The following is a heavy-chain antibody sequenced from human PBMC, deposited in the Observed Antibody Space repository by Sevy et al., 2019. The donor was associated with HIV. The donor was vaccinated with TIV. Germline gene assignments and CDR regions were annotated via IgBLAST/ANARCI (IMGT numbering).Heavy chain of an antibody. CDR2: INHSGST. CDR1: GGSFSGYY. CDR3: ARAGYCSSTSCLDYFDY. V-gene: IGHV4-34*01. J-gene: IGHJ4*02. Sequence: SETLSLTCAVYGGSFSGYYWSWIRQPPGKGLEWIGEINHSGSTNYNPSLKSRVTISVDTSKNQFSLKLSPVTAADTAVYYCARAGYCSSTSCLDYFDYWGQGTLVTVSS. D-gene: IGHD2-2*01.